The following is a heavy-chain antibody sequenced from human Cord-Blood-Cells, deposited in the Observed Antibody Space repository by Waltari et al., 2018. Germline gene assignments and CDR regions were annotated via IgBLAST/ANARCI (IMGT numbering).Heavy chain of an antibody. Sequence: QVQLVESGGGVVQPGRSLRLSCEASGFTFSSYGMHWVRQAPGKGLEWVAVIWYNGSNKYYADSVKGRFTISRDNSKNTLYLQMNSLRAEDTAVYYCARVYSSSWYYYYYGMDVWGQGTTVTVSS. CDR3: ARVYSSSWYYYYYGMDV. J-gene: IGHJ6*02. V-gene: IGHV3-33*01. D-gene: IGHD6-13*01. CDR2: IWYNGSNK. CDR1: GFTFSSYG.